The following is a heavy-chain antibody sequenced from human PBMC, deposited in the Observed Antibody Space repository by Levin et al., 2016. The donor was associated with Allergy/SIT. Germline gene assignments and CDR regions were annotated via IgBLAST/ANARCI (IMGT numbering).Heavy chain of an antibody. V-gene: IGHV1-2*02. CDR2: INPNTGGT. Sequence: ASVKVSCKASGYTFTDYYLHWVRQAPGQGLQWMGWINPNTGGTKFAQKFQGRVIMTRDTSINTAYMELSRLRSDDTAIYYCARIPFRTWGNYRQFGMDVWGQGTTVTVSS. D-gene: IGHD3-16*01. J-gene: IGHJ6*02. CDR3: ARIPFRTWGNYRQFGMDV. CDR1: GYTFTDYY.